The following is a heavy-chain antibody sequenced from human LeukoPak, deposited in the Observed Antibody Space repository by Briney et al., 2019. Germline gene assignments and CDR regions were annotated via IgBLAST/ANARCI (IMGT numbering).Heavy chain of an antibody. D-gene: IGHD6-13*01. CDR3: ASPSSSWGNWFDP. V-gene: IGHV4-39*01. J-gene: IGHJ5*02. CDR1: GGSISSSSYY. CDR2: IYYSGRT. Sequence: ASETLSLTCTVSGGSISSSSYYWGWIRQPPGKGLEWIGSIYYSGRTYYNPSLKSRVTISVDTSKNQFSLKLSSVTAADTAVYYCASPSSSWGNWFDPWGQGTLVTVSS.